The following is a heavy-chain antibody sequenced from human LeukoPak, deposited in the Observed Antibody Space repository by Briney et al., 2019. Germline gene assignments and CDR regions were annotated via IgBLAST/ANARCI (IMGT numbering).Heavy chain of an antibody. CDR2: IKHDGSER. J-gene: IGHJ3*01. Sequence: GGSLRLSCAASGFTFSIYWMNWVRQTPGKGLEWVAIIKHDGSERFYVDAVKGRFTVSRDNAKNSLYLQMNSLRAEDSAVYYCARDAQGTTGLAFDLWGQGTMVTVSS. CDR3: ARDAQGTTGLAFDL. V-gene: IGHV3-7*01. CDR1: GFTFSIYW. D-gene: IGHD2-8*02.